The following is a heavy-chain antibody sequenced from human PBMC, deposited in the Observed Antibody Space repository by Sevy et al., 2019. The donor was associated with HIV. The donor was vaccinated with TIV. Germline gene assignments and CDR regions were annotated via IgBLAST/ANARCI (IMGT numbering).Heavy chain of an antibody. V-gene: IGHV3-48*01. CDR3: ARDQGITIFGSGMDV. CDR1: GFTFSSYS. CDR2: ISSSSSTI. D-gene: IGHD3-3*01. J-gene: IGHJ6*02. Sequence: GRSLRLSCAASGFTFSSYSMNWVRQAPGKGLEWVSYISSSSSTIYYADSVKGRFTISRDNAKNSLYLQMNSLRAEDTAVYYCARDQGITIFGSGMDVWGQGTTVTVSS.